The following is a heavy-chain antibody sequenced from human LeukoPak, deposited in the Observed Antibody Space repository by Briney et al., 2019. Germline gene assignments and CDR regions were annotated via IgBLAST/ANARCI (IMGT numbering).Heavy chain of an antibody. D-gene: IGHD3-10*01. CDR1: GFSVSTNY. Sequence: GGSLRLSCAASGFSVSTNYMNWVRQAPGKGLEWVSILYSGSSTHYTDSVKGRFTISRDNSRNTLYLHMTNLRAEDTAVYYCARVGDHYHWYLDLWGRGSLLTVSS. V-gene: IGHV3-53*01. J-gene: IGHJ2*01. CDR2: LYSGSST. CDR3: ARVGDHYHWYLDL.